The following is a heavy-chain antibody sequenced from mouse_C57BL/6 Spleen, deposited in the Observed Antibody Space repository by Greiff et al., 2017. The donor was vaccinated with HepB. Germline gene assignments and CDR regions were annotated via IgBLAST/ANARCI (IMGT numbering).Heavy chain of an antibody. CDR2: IHPNSGST. CDR3: ARSGYGSSFDY. D-gene: IGHD1-1*01. V-gene: IGHV1-64*01. CDR1: GYTFTSYW. Sequence: VKLQQPGAELVKPGASVKLSCKASGYTFTSYWMHWVKQRPGQGLEWIGMIHPNSGSTNYNEKFKSKATLTVDKSSSTAYMQLSSLTSEDSAVYYCARSGYGSSFDYWGQGTTLTVSS. J-gene: IGHJ2*01.